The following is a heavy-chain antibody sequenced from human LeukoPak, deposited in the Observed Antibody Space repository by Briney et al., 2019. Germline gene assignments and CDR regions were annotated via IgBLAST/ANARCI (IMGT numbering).Heavy chain of an antibody. CDR3: ARGGWSYYYMDV. CDR1: GGSISSYY. V-gene: IGHV4-59*01. Sequence: SETLSLTCTVSGGSISSYYWSWIRQPPGKGLEWIGYIYYSGSTNYNPSLKSRVTISVDTSKNQFSLKLSSVTAADTAVYYCARGGWSYYYMDVWGKGTTVTVSS. CDR2: IYYSGST. J-gene: IGHJ6*03. D-gene: IGHD2-15*01.